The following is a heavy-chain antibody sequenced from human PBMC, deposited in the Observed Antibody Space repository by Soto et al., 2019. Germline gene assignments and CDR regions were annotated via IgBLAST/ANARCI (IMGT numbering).Heavy chain of an antibody. CDR2: INHSGST. CDR1: GGSFSGYY. Sequence: QVQLQQWGAGLLKPSETLSLTCAVYGGSFSGYYWSWIRQPPGKGLEWIGEINHSGSTNYNPSLKSRVTIPVDTSKNQFSLKLSSVTAADTAVYYCARAKQQLVRWGYFQHWGQGTLVTVSS. CDR3: ARAKQQLVRWGYFQH. J-gene: IGHJ1*01. D-gene: IGHD6-13*01. V-gene: IGHV4-34*01.